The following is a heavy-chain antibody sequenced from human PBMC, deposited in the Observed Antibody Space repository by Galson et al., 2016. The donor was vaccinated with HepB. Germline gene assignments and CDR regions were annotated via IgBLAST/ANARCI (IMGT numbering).Heavy chain of an antibody. J-gene: IGHJ6*02. CDR1: GGSFSGYY. V-gene: IGHV4-34*09. Sequence: TLSLTCAVYGGSFSGYYWTWIRQPPGKGLEWIGYIYYSGSTYYNPSLKSRVTISVDTSKNQFSLKLSSVTAADTAVYYCARGSRAVLGGYYYGMDVWGQGTTVTVSS. CDR3: ARGSRAVLGGYYYGMDV. CDR2: IYYSGST. D-gene: IGHD3-16*01.